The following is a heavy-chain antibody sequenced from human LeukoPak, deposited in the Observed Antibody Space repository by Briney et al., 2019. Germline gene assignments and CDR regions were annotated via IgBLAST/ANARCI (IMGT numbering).Heavy chain of an antibody. V-gene: IGHV3-23*01. J-gene: IGHJ4*02. D-gene: IGHD2-2*01. CDR3: AKDRDIVVVPAAYAYFDY. Sequence: PGGSLRLSCAASGFTFSSYAMSWVRQAPGEGLEWVSAISGSGGSTYYADSVKGRFTISRDNSKNTLYLQMNSLRAEDTAVYYCAKDRDIVVVPAAYAYFDYWGQGTLVTVSS. CDR1: GFTFSSYA. CDR2: ISGSGGST.